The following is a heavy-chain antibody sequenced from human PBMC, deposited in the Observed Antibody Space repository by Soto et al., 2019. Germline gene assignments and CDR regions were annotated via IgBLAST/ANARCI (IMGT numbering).Heavy chain of an antibody. V-gene: IGHV3-30*18. D-gene: IGHD3-16*01. CDR1: GFTFSSYG. CDR2: ISYDGSNK. Sequence: QVQLVESGGGVVQSGRSLRLSCAASGFTFSSYGMHWVRQAPGKGLEWVAVISYDGSNKYYADSVKGRFTISRDNSKNTLYLQMNSLRAEDTAVYYCAKDPRGGGSYYDYWGQGTLVTVSS. J-gene: IGHJ4*02. CDR3: AKDPRGGGSYYDY.